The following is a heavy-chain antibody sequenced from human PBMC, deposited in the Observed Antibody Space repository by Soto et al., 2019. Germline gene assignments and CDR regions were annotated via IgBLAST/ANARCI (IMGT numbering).Heavy chain of an antibody. J-gene: IGHJ4*02. D-gene: IGHD6-13*01. CDR3: ANSKYSRTGTLDY. CDR1: GYTFTSYD. V-gene: IGHV1-8*01. Sequence: QVQLVQSGAEVKKPGASVKVSCKASGYTFTSYDINWVRQATGQGLEWMGWMNPNSGNTGYAQKFQGRVIMTKNTSISTAYMELSSLRSEDTAVYYCANSKYSRTGTLDYWGQGTLVTVSS. CDR2: MNPNSGNT.